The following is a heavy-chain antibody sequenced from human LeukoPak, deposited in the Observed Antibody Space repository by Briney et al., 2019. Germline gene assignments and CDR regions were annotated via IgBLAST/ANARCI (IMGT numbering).Heavy chain of an antibody. CDR2: ISSSSSYI. V-gene: IGHV3-21*01. CDR1: GFTFSSYS. J-gene: IGHJ6*02. Sequence: RGSLRLSCAASGFTFSSYSMNWVRQAPGKGLEWVSSISSSSSYIYYADSVKGRFTISRDNAKNSLYLQMNSLRAEDTAVYYCARDKSMYYYDSSGYYPHGYYYGMDVWGQGTTVTVSS. D-gene: IGHD3-22*01. CDR3: ARDKSMYYYDSSGYYPHGYYYGMDV.